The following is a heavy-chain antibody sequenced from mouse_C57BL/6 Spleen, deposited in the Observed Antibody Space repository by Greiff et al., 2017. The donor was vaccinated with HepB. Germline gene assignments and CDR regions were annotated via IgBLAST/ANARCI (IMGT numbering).Heavy chain of an antibody. Sequence: QVQLQQSGPELVKPGASVKISCKASGYAFSSSWMNWVKQRPGKGLEWIGRIYPGDGDTNYNGKFKGKATLTADKSSSTAYMQLSSLTSEDSAVYFCADSPWFAYWGQGTLVTVSA. D-gene: IGHD3-2*01. CDR1: GYAFSSSW. J-gene: IGHJ3*01. CDR3: ADSPWFAY. V-gene: IGHV1-82*01. CDR2: IYPGDGDT.